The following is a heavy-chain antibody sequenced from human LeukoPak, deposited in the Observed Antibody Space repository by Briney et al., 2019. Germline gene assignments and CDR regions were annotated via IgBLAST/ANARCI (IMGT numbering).Heavy chain of an antibody. V-gene: IGHV4-30-2*01. J-gene: IGHJ4*02. Sequence: SETLSLTCAVSGGSISSGGYSWSWIRQPPGKGLEWIGYIYHSGSTYYNPSLKSPVTISLDRSKNQFSLKLSSVTAVDTAVYYWAIAGPGFGEIDYWGQGTLVTVSS. CDR3: AIAGPGFGEIDY. CDR1: GGSISSGGYS. D-gene: IGHD3-10*01. CDR2: IYHSGST.